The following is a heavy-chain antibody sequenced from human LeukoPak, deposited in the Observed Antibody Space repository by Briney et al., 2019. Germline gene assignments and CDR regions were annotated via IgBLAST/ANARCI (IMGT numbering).Heavy chain of an antibody. CDR1: GGSISSYY. CDR3: ARGIAAAVFFDY. V-gene: IGHV4-59*01. J-gene: IGHJ4*02. CDR2: IYYSGST. Sequence: SETLSLTCTVSGGSISSYYWSWIRQPPGKGLEWIGYIYYSGSTNYNPSLKSRVTISVDTSKNQFSLKLSSVTAADTAVYYCARGIAAAVFFDYWGQGTLVTVSS. D-gene: IGHD6-13*01.